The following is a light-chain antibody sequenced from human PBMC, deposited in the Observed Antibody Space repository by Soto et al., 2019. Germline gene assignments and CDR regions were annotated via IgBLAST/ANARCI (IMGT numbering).Light chain of an antibody. CDR2: GAS. V-gene: IGKV3-20*01. CDR1: QSLSSSY. J-gene: IGKJ1*01. CDR3: QQYGSLSWT. Sequence: EIVLTHSPGTLSLSPGERATLSCSASQSLSSSYLAWYQQKPGQAPRLLIYGASTRATGIPDRFSGSGSGTDFTLTISRLEPEDFAVYYCQQYGSLSWTFGQGTKVDIK.